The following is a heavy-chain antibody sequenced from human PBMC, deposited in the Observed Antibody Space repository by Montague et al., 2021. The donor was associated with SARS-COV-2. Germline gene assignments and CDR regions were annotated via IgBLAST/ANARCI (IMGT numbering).Heavy chain of an antibody. CDR1: GGSISSSD. D-gene: IGHD1-14*01. V-gene: IGHV4-59*12. Sequence: ETLSLTCAVSGGSISSSDWGWIRQPPGKGLEWIGFFYSSGITDSDPSFKSRVSISLDTSKNQVSLKLRSVTTADTAVYYCARETMTGDAFDVWGQGTMVTVSP. CDR3: ARETMTGDAFDV. J-gene: IGHJ3*01. CDR2: FYSSGIT.